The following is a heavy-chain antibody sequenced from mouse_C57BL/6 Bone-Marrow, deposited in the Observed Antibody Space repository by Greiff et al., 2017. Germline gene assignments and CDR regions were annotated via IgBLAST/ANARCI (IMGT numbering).Heavy chain of an antibody. V-gene: IGHV1-52*01. Sequence: VKLQQPGAELVRPGSSVKLSCKASGYTFTSYWMHWVKQRPIQGLEWIGNIDPSDSETHYNQKFKDKATLTVDKSSSTAYMQLSSLTSEDSAVYDCARSPAYYSNSGFAYWGQGTLVTVSA. D-gene: IGHD2-5*01. CDR1: GYTFTSYW. CDR3: ARSPAYYSNSGFAY. CDR2: IDPSDSET. J-gene: IGHJ3*01.